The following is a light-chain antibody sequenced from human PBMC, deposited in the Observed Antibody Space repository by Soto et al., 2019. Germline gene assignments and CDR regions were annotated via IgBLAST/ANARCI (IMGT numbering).Light chain of an antibody. J-gene: IGLJ1*01. Sequence: QSALTQPASVSGSPGQSITISCTGTSSDVGSYNLVSWYQQHPGKAPKLMIYEGSKRPSGVSNRFSGSKSGNTASLTISGVQAEDEADYFCCSYGGSRPFSYVFGTGTKLTVL. CDR1: SSDVGSYNL. V-gene: IGLV2-23*03. CDR3: CSYGGSRPFSYV. CDR2: EGS.